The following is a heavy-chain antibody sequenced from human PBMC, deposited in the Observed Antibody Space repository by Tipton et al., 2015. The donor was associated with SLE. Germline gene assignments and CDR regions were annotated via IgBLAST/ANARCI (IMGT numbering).Heavy chain of an antibody. D-gene: IGHD7-27*01. Sequence: TLSLTCTVSGDSISSNTYYWNWIRQPPGKGLEWIGYIYYNGHTNYSPSLKSRVTLSVDTSKNQFSLKLSSVTAADTAVYYCARRTGDPFDFWGQGTLVTVSS. CDR3: ARRTGDPFDF. CDR1: GDSISSNTYY. CDR2: IYYNGHT. V-gene: IGHV4-61*05. J-gene: IGHJ4*02.